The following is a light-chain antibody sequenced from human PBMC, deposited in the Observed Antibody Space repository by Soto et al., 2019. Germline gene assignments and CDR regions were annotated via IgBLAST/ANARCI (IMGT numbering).Light chain of an antibody. CDR3: SSYTTSNTRQIV. J-gene: IGLJ1*01. Sequence: QSVLTQPASVSGSPGQSITFSCTGTSSDVGGYNYVSWYQHHPGKAPKLLIYDVSNRPSGISNRFSGSKSDNTASLTISGLQPEDEADYYCSSYTTSNTRQIVFGTGTKVTDL. V-gene: IGLV2-14*03. CDR1: SSDVGGYNY. CDR2: DVS.